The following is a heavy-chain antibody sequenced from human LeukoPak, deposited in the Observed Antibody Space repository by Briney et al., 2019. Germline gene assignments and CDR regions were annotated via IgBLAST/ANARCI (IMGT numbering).Heavy chain of an antibody. J-gene: IGHJ4*02. CDR2: IYTSGGT. V-gene: IGHV4-4*07. D-gene: IGHD6-19*01. CDR3: ARAAEYSSGWYLFDF. CDR1: GGSISNYY. Sequence: SETLSLTCTVSGGSISNYYWTWIRQPAGKGLEWIGRIYTSGGTNYDPSLKSRVTMSVDTSMNQFSLKLSSVTAADTAMYYCARAAEYSSGWYLFDFRGQGILVTVSA.